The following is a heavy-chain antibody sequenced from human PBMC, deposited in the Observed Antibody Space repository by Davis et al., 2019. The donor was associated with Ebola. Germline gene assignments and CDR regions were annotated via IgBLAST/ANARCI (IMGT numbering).Heavy chain of an antibody. CDR2: IKQDGSEK. Sequence: GESLKISCAASGFTFSSYWMSWVRQAPGKGLEWVANIKQDGSEKYYVDSVKGRFTISRDNAKNSLYLQMNSLRAEDTAVYYCARDLRYSSGWYGGYFDYWGQGTLVTVSS. CDR3: ARDLRYSSGWYGGYFDY. V-gene: IGHV3-7*01. J-gene: IGHJ4*02. D-gene: IGHD6-19*01. CDR1: GFTFSSYW.